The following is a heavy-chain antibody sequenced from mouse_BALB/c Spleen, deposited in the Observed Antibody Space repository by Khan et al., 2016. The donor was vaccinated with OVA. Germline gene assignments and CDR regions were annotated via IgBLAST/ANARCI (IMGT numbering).Heavy chain of an antibody. CDR1: GYTFTSYW. CDR3: ARENYYGISYNAMDY. V-gene: IGHV1S41*01. CDR2: IAPGSSNV. D-gene: IGHD1-1*01. Sequence: DLVKPGASVKLSCTASGYTFTSYWINWIKQTPGKGLERIGRIAPGSSNVYYHDMFRGKATLTVDTSSSTAYIQIDSLSSEDTAGYFCARENYYGISYNAMDYWGQGTSVTVSS. J-gene: IGHJ4*01.